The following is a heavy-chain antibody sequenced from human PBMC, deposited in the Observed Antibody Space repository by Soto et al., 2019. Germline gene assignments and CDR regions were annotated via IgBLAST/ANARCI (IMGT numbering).Heavy chain of an antibody. CDR3: EREGERSTADFDH. J-gene: IGHJ4*02. V-gene: IGHV3-21*01. CDR2: IATSASFV. Sequence: EVQLVESGGGLVKTGGSLRLSCAASGFQFTTHFMHWVRNAPGKGLEWVSSIATSASFVYYAPSVKGRFSISRDNAKNSVSLQMNRLRADDTAVYYCEREGERSTADFDHWGQGVLVSVSS. CDR1: GFQFTTHF. D-gene: IGHD2-2*01.